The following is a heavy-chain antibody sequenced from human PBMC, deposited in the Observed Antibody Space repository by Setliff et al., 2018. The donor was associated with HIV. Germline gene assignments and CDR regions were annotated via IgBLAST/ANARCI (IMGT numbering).Heavy chain of an antibody. CDR1: GGSISSSSYY. CDR3: ASGYQYDSSGYYYVTPIDY. Sequence: SETLSLTCTVSGGSISSSSYYWGWIRQPPGKGLEWIGSIYYSGSTYYNPSLKSRVTISVDTSKNQFSLKLSSVTAADTAVYYCASGYQYDSSGYYYVTPIDYWGQGTLVTVSS. J-gene: IGHJ4*02. D-gene: IGHD3-22*01. CDR2: IYYSGST. V-gene: IGHV4-39*01.